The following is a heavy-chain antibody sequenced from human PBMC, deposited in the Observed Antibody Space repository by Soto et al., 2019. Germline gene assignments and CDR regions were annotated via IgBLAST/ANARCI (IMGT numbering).Heavy chain of an antibody. CDR2: ISGSGGST. CDR3: AKVGDPEGIAVAGRVVEAMDV. CDR1: GFTFSSYA. Sequence: GGSLRLSCAASGFTFSSYAMSWVRQAPGKGLEWVSAISGSGGSTYYADSVKGRFTISRDNSKNTLYLQMNSLRAEDTAVYYCAKVGDPEGIAVAGRVVEAMDVWGQGTTVTVSS. D-gene: IGHD6-19*01. V-gene: IGHV3-23*01. J-gene: IGHJ6*02.